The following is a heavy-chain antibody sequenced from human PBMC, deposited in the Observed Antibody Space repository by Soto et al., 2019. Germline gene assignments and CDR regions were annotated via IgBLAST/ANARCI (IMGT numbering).Heavy chain of an antibody. CDR1: GGTFSSYT. Sequence: QVQLVQSGAEVKKPGSSVKVSCKASGGTFSSYTISWVRQAPGQGLEWMGRIIPILGIANYAQKFQGRVTITADKSTSTAYMELSSLRSEDTAVYYCARDKAGGGWLQLWEAWGQGTLVTVSS. D-gene: IGHD5-18*01. CDR3: ARDKAGGGWLQLWEA. V-gene: IGHV1-69*08. J-gene: IGHJ5*02. CDR2: IIPILGIA.